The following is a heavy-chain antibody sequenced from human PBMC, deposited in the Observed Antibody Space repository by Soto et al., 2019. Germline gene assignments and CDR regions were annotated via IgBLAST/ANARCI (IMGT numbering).Heavy chain of an antibody. D-gene: IGHD3-22*01. CDR3: ARGFLVGYFGNPYYFDY. CDR1: GGSISSSSYY. J-gene: IGHJ4*02. V-gene: IGHV4-39*01. Sequence: QLQLQESGPGLVKPSETLSLTCTVSGGSISSSSYYWGWIRQPPGKGLEWIGSIYYSGSTYYNPSPKSRVPKSVDTSKTQFSRKLSSVTAADPAVYYCARGFLVGYFGNPYYFDYWGQGTLVTVSS. CDR2: IYYSGST.